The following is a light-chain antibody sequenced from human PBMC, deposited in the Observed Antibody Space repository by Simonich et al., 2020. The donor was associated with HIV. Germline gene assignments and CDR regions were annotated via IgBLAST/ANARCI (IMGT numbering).Light chain of an antibody. CDR3: QESYSTWT. CDR1: QSISRY. Sequence: DIQMTKSPSSLSSSVGDKVPITCRASQSISRYLNWYQQKPGKAPKLLIDAASSLQSGVPSRFSGSGSGTDFTLTISSLQPEDFATYYCQESYSTWTFGQGTKVEIK. J-gene: IGKJ1*01. V-gene: IGKV1-39*01. CDR2: AAS.